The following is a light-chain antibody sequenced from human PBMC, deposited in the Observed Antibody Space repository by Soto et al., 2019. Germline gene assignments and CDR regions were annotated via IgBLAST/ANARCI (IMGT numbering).Light chain of an antibody. J-gene: IGLJ1*01. V-gene: IGLV2-11*01. CDR3: CSYAGSSSYV. Sequence: QSVLTQPRSVSGSPGQSVTISCTGTSSDIGGYNYVSWYQQHPGKAPKLMIYTVTKRPSGVPDRFSGSKSDNTAYLTISGFQADDEADYYCCSYAGSSSYVFGTGTKVTVL. CDR1: SSDIGGYNY. CDR2: TVT.